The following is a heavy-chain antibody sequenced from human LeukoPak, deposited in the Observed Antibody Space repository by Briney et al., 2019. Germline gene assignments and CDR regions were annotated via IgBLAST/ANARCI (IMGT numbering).Heavy chain of an antibody. V-gene: IGHV3-23*01. J-gene: IGHJ4*02. CDR3: ATFGERYY. CDR2: ISGSGDSA. D-gene: IGHD3-10*01. Sequence: GGSLRLSCVASGFTFNHYGMNWVRQAPGKGLEWVSIISGSGDSAFYADSVKGRFTISRDNSKNTLYLQMNSLRAEDTAVYYCATFGERYYWGQGTLVTVSS. CDR1: GFTFNHYG.